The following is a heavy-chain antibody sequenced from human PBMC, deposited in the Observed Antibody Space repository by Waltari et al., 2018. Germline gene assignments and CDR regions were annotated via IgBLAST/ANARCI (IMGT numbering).Heavy chain of an antibody. CDR1: GYIFTGYY. CDR2: FNPNGGGT. CDR3: AQCLAGLRFLQWLHFDS. D-gene: IGHD3-3*01. V-gene: IGHV1-2*02. J-gene: IGHJ4*02. Sequence: QVQLVQSGAEVKKPGASVKVSCKASGYIFTGYYMHWVRQAPGQGLEWMGWFNPNGGGTNYAQRFQGRVTMTRDTSISTVYMELSSLRSDDTAVYYCAQCLAGLRFLQWLHFDSWGQGTLVTVSS.